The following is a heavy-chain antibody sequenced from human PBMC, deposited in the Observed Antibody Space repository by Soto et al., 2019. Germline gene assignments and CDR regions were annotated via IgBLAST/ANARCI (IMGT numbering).Heavy chain of an antibody. D-gene: IGHD3-16*01. CDR2: MNPNSGNT. CDR1: GYTFTSYD. V-gene: IGHV1-8*01. CDR3: ARLKQDYAVV. Sequence: GASVKVSCKASGYTFTSYDINWVRQATGQGLEWMGWMNPNSGNTAYAQKFQGRVTMTRNTSISTAYMELSSLRSEDTAVYYCARLKQDYAVVWGQGTLVTVSS. J-gene: IGHJ4*02.